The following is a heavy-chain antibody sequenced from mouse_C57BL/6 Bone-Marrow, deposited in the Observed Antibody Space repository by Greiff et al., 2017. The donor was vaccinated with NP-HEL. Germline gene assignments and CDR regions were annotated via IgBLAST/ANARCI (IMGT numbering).Heavy chain of an antibody. J-gene: IGHJ1*03. D-gene: IGHD1-1*01. V-gene: IGHV1-82*01. CDR2: IYPGDGDT. CDR3: ATTVVPYFDV. Sequence: QVQLQQSGPELVKPGASVKISCKASGYAFSSSWMNGVKQRPGKGLEWIGRIYPGDGDTNYNGKFKGKATLTADKSSSTAYMQLSSLTSEDSAVYFCATTVVPYFDVWGTGTTVTVSS. CDR1: GYAFSSSW.